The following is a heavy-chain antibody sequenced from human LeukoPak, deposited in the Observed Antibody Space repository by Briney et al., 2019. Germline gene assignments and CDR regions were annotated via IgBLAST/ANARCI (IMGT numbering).Heavy chain of an antibody. V-gene: IGHV3-53*01. D-gene: IGHD4-23*01. CDR2: IYSGGST. Sequence: PGGSLRLSCAASGLTVSSNYMSWVRQAPGKGLEWVSVIYSGGSTYYADSVKGRLTISRDNSKNTLYLQMNSLRAEDTAVYYCARDFDYGGNYWGQGTLVTVSS. CDR1: GLTVSSNY. J-gene: IGHJ4*02. CDR3: ARDFDYGGNY.